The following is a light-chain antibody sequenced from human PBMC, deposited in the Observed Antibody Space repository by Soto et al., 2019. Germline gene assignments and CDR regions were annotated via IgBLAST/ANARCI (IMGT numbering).Light chain of an antibody. CDR3: QSYDSGLTLRV. Sequence: QSVLTQPPSVSGAPGQRVTISCTGSSSNIGAGYDVHWYQQLPGTAPKLLIYANSNRPSGVPDRFSASKSGTSASLAITGLQAEDEADYYCQSYDSGLTLRVFGTGTKVTVL. CDR1: SSNIGAGYD. J-gene: IGLJ1*01. CDR2: ANS. V-gene: IGLV1-40*01.